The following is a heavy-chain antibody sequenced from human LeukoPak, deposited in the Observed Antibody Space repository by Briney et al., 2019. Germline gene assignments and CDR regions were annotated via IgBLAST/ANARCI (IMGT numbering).Heavy chain of an antibody. D-gene: IGHD2-2*01. CDR3: ARDRVGYCSSTSCYASYYYYMDV. V-gene: IGHV3-48*03. J-gene: IGHJ6*03. CDR2: ISSSGSTI. CDR1: GFTFSSYE. Sequence: GGSLRLSCAASGFTFSSYEMNWVRQAPGKGLEWVSYISSSGSTIYYADSVKGRFTISRDNAKNSLYLQMNSLRAEATAVYYCARDRVGYCSSTSCYASYYYYMDVWGKGTTVTVSS.